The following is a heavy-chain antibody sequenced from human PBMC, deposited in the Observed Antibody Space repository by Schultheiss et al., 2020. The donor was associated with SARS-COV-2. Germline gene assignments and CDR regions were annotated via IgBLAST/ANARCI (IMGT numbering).Heavy chain of an antibody. Sequence: ASVKVSCKASGYTFTGYYMHWVRQAPGQGLEWMGWISAYNGNTNYAQKLQGRVTMTTDTSTSTAYMELSSLGSEDTAVYYCARGPDSSGWYRRSKLNYGMDVWGQGTTVTVSS. CDR3: ARGPDSSGWYRRSKLNYGMDV. D-gene: IGHD6-19*01. CDR2: ISAYNGNT. CDR1: GYTFTGYY. V-gene: IGHV1-18*04. J-gene: IGHJ6*02.